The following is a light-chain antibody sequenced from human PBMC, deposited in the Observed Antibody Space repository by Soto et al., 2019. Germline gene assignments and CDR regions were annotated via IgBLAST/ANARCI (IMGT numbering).Light chain of an antibody. Sequence: QSALTQAPSISGAPGQGVTISCTGSSSNIGAGYDVHWFQQFPGTAPRLLIYGNNNRPSGVPDRFSGSESGTSASLAIAGLQAGDEAIYYCQSFDSDLSAFVFGTGTKVTVL. J-gene: IGLJ1*01. CDR1: SSNIGAGYD. CDR2: GNN. V-gene: IGLV1-40*01. CDR3: QSFDSDLSAFV.